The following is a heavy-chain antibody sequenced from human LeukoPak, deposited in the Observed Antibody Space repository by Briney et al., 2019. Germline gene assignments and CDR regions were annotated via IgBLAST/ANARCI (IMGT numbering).Heavy chain of an antibody. Sequence: PGGSLRLSCAASGFTFSSFWMHWVRQAPGKGLVWVSRINSDGSSTNYADSVKGRFTISRDNAKNPLYLQMNSLRAEDTAVYYCAKGPGYCSSTSCPADYWGQGTLVTVSS. CDR3: AKGPGYCSSTSCPADY. J-gene: IGHJ4*02. CDR2: INSDGSST. D-gene: IGHD2-2*01. CDR1: GFTFSSFW. V-gene: IGHV3-74*01.